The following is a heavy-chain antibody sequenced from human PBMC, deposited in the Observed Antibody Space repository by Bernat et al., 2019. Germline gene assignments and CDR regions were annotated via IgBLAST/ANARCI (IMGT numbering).Heavy chain of an antibody. CDR1: GFTFDDYA. CDR3: AKDPAAGNDLDY. Sequence: EVQLVESGGGVVQPGGSLRLSCAASGFTFDDYAMHWVRQAPGKGLEWVSLISGDGGSKYYADSVKGRFTNSRDNSKNSLYLQMNSLRTEDTALYYGAKDPAAGNDLDYWGQGTLVTVSS. CDR2: ISGDGGSK. D-gene: IGHD6-13*01. V-gene: IGHV3-43*02. J-gene: IGHJ4*02.